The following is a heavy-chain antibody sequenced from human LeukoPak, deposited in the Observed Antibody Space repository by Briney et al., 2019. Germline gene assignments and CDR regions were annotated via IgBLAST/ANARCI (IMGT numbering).Heavy chain of an antibody. D-gene: IGHD3-22*01. Sequence: SETLSLTCAVSGGSISSSNWWSWVRQPPGKGLEWIGEIYHSGSTNYNPSLKSRVTISVDTSKNQFSLKLSSVTAADTAVYYCAKVGYYDSSGHTWGQGTLVTVSS. CDR1: GGSISSSNW. V-gene: IGHV4-4*02. J-gene: IGHJ4*02. CDR2: IYHSGST. CDR3: AKVGYYDSSGHT.